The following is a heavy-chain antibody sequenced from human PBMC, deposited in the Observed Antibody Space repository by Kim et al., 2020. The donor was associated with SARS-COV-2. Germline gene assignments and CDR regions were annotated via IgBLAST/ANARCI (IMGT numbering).Heavy chain of an antibody. CDR3: VVLHCGGGCSG. Sequence: GGSLRLFCAASGFTFSSYRMYWVRQAPGKGLVWVSRVNTDGSSTTYADSVKGRFTISRDNAKNTLYLQMNSLRTEDTAMYYCVVLHCGGGCSGWGQGTLVTVS. J-gene: IGHJ4*02. V-gene: IGHV3-74*03. D-gene: IGHD2-21*02. CDR1: GFTFSSYR. CDR2: VNTDGSST.